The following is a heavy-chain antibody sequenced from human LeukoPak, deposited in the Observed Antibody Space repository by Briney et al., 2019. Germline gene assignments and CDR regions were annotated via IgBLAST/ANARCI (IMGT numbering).Heavy chain of an antibody. CDR2: INHSGST. Sequence: SETLSLTCAVYGGSFSGYYWSWIRQPPGKRLEWIGEINHSGSTNYNPSLKSRVTISVDTSKNQFSLKLSSVTAADTAVYYCARESRYYDSSGYYRQSRIYFDYWGQGTLVTVSS. CDR3: ARESRYYDSSGYYRQSRIYFDY. CDR1: GGSFSGYY. V-gene: IGHV4-34*01. D-gene: IGHD3-22*01. J-gene: IGHJ4*02.